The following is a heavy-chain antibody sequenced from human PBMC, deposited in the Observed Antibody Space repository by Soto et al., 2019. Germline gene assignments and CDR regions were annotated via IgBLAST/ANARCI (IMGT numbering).Heavy chain of an antibody. Sequence: PSETLSLTCTVSGGSISSYYWSWIRQPPGKGLEWIGYIYYSGSTNYNPSLKSRVTISVDTSKNQFSLKLSSVTAADTAVYYCARGYCSGGSRYGPLDYWGQGTLVTVSS. D-gene: IGHD2-15*01. CDR3: ARGYCSGGSRYGPLDY. CDR2: IYYSGST. V-gene: IGHV4-59*12. J-gene: IGHJ4*02. CDR1: GGSISSYY.